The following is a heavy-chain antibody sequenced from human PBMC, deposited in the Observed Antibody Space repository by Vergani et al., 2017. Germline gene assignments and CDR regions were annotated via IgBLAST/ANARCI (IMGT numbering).Heavy chain of an antibody. J-gene: IGHJ4*02. V-gene: IGHV3-23*01. CDR1: GFTFRSYA. Sequence: EVQLLESGGDLVQPGGSLRLSCAASGFTFRSYAMSWVRQAPGKGLEWVSSISGSGGSTYYADSVKGRFTFSSYNSKNMLYLQMNSMRADDTAVYYCAKDAGYSYCIEVDYWGQGTLVTVSA. D-gene: IGHD5-18*01. CDR2: ISGSGGST. CDR3: AKDAGYSYCIEVDY.